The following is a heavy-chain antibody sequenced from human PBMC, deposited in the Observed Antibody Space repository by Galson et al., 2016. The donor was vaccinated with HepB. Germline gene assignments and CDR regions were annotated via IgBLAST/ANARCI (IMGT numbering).Heavy chain of an antibody. CDR2: IYLNDDK. CDR1: GVSLRVSGAG. CDR3: AHNYDFWSGHHSQNYFYYGMDV. Sequence: PALVKPTQTLTLTCTLSGVSLRVSGAGVGWIRQPPGKALEWLALIYLNDDKRYSPSLKSRLTITKDRSKTQVVLRMTNMDPEDTATYYCAHNYDFWSGHHSQNYFYYGMDVWGQGTTVTVSS. V-gene: IGHV2-5*01. D-gene: IGHD3-3*01. J-gene: IGHJ6*02.